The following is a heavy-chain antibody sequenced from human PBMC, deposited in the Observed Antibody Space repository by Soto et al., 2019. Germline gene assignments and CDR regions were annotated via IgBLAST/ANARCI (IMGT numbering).Heavy chain of an antibody. CDR1: GGSFSGYY. V-gene: IGHV4-34*03. CDR2: INHSGST. CDR3: STSTGTYYTRFDY. D-gene: IGHD1-1*01. J-gene: IGHJ4*02. Sequence: SETLSLTCAVYGGSFSGYYWSWIRQPPGKGLEWIGEINHSGSTNYNPSLKSRVTISVDTSKNQFSLKLSSVTAADTAVYYCSTSTGTYYTRFDYWGQGALVTVSS.